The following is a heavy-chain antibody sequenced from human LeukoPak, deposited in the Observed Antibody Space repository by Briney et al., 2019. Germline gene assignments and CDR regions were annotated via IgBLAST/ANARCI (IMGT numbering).Heavy chain of an antibody. CDR3: AKSPVASCSGSFCYPFDY. Sequence: GGSLRLSCAASGFTFSSYGMSWVRQAPGKGLEWVSAISGSGGSTYYADSVKGRFTISRDNSKNTLYLQMNSLRAEDTAVYFCAKSPVASCSGSFCYPFDYWGQGNLVTVSS. J-gene: IGHJ4*02. CDR1: GFTFSSYG. D-gene: IGHD2-15*01. CDR2: ISGSGGST. V-gene: IGHV3-23*01.